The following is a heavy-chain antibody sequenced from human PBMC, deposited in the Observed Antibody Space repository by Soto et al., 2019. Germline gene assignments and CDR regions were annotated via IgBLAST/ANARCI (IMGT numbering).Heavy chain of an antibody. CDR3: ARDPSEGRVGNWFES. Sequence: LRLSCAASGFTFSRYGVNWLRQAPGKGLEWVASISSSTSYVYYADSVKGRFSTSRDNAKNILYLEMYALRTEDTAVYYCARDPSEGRVGNWFESWGQGTLVTVSS. V-gene: IGHV3-21*06. CDR2: ISSSTSYV. CDR1: GFTFSRYG. D-gene: IGHD2-2*01. J-gene: IGHJ5*01.